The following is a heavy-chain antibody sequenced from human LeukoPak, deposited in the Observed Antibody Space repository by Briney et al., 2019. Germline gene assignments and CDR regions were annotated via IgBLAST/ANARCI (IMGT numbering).Heavy chain of an antibody. Sequence: SETLSLTCTVSGGSISSYFWTWIRQPPGKGLEWIGYIYHSGSTNYNPSLKSRVTISVDTSKNQFSLKLSSVTAADTAVYYCASYDSSGASGNWGQGTLVTVSS. CDR3: ASYDSSGASGN. V-gene: IGHV4-59*08. CDR1: GGSISSYF. D-gene: IGHD3-22*01. CDR2: IYHSGST. J-gene: IGHJ4*02.